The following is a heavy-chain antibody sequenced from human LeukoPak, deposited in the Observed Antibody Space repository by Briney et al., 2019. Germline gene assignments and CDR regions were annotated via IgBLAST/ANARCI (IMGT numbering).Heavy chain of an antibody. CDR3: ARDSGWYSGPYYFDY. J-gene: IGHJ4*02. D-gene: IGHD6-19*01. Sequence: PGGSLRLSCAASGFTVSSNYMSWVRQAPGKGLEWVSVIYSGGSTYYADSVKGRFTISRDNSKNTLYLHMNSLRAEDTAVYYCARDSGWYSGPYYFDYWGQGTLVTVSS. CDR1: GFTVSSNY. CDR2: IYSGGST. V-gene: IGHV3-66*01.